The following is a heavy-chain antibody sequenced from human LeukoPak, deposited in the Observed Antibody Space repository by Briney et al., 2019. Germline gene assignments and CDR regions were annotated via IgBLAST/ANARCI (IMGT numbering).Heavy chain of an antibody. D-gene: IGHD6-19*01. J-gene: IGHJ6*02. CDR1: GYTFTIYD. CDR3: ARVHSSGWYQYYYYYGMDV. Sequence: GASVKVSCTASGYTFTIYDTNLVRQATGQGLERMGWTNPNSGNTGDDQKFQVKVTMNRNTSISTDYMEMSSLRSEDTVVYYCARVHSSGWYQYYYYYGMDVWGQGTLVTVSS. CDR2: TNPNSGNT. V-gene: IGHV1-8*01.